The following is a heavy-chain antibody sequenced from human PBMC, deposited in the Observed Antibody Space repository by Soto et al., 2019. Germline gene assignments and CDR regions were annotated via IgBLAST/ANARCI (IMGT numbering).Heavy chain of an antibody. V-gene: IGHV4-30-4*01. J-gene: IGHJ5*02. CDR3: ARQDWSYLFDP. D-gene: IGHD3-9*01. Sequence: SETLSLTCTVSGGSISSGDYYWSWIRQPPGKGLEWIGYIYYSGSTYYNPSLKSRVTISVDTSKNQFSLKLSSVTAADTAVYYCARQDWSYLFDPWGQGTLVTVSS. CDR1: GGSISSGDYY. CDR2: IYYSGST.